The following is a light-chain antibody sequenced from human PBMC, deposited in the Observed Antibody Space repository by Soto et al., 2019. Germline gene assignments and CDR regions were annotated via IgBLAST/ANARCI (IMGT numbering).Light chain of an antibody. J-gene: IGLJ1*01. CDR3: GTWDISLSANV. V-gene: IGLV1-51*01. Sequence: QSVLTQPPSVSAAPGQRVTISCSGSNSNIGGNYVSWYQQVPGTAPKLLIYDTNQRPSGIPDRFSASKSGTSATLAISGLQTGDEADYFCGTWDISLSANVFGTGTKVTVL. CDR1: NSNIGGNY. CDR2: DTN.